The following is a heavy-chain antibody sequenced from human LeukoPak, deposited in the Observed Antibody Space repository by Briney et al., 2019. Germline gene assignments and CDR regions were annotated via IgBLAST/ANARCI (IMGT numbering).Heavy chain of an antibody. V-gene: IGHV1-69*05. Sequence: ASVKVSCKTSGGTFSSYAITWVRQAPGQGLEWMGGIIPIFGTANYAQKFQGRVTITTDESTSTAYMELSSLRSEDTAVYYCARDQMSSSFRRFDPWGQGTLVTVSS. J-gene: IGHJ5*02. CDR2: IIPIFGTA. CDR1: GGTFSSYA. CDR3: ARDQMSSSFRRFDP. D-gene: IGHD6-6*01.